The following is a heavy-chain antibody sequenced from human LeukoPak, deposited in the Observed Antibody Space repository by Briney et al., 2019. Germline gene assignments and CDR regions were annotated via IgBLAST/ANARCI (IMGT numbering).Heavy chain of an antibody. CDR2: IYYSGST. J-gene: IGHJ5*02. CDR1: GGSISSSSYY. Sequence: SETPSLTCTVSGGSISSSSYYWGWIRQPPGKGLEWIGSIYYSGSTYYNPSLKSRVTISVDTSKNQFSLKLSSVTAADTAVYYCATSRRYNWNYAGWFDPWGQGTLVTVSS. V-gene: IGHV4-39*07. D-gene: IGHD1-7*01. CDR3: ATSRRYNWNYAGWFDP.